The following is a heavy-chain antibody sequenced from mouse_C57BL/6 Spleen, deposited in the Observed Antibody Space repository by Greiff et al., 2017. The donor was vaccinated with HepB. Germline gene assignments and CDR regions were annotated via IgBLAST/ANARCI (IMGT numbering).Heavy chain of an antibody. D-gene: IGHD2-4*01. V-gene: IGHV5-6*01. Sequence: EVQLQQSGGDLVKPGGSLKLSCAASGFTFSSYGMSWVRQTPDKRLEWVATISSGGSYTYYPDSVKGRFTISRDNAKNTLYLQMSSLKSEDTAMYYCARAVYYDYDEVFAYWGQGTLVTVSA. CDR1: GFTFSSYG. CDR3: ARAVYYDYDEVFAY. CDR2: ISSGGSYT. J-gene: IGHJ3*01.